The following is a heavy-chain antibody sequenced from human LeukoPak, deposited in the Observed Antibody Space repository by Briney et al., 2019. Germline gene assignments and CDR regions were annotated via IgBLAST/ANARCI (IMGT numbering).Heavy chain of an antibody. CDR2: IYYTGST. CDR1: GGSISSSSYY. J-gene: IGHJ6*02. D-gene: IGHD3-10*01. Sequence: SETLSLTCTVSGGSISSSSYYWGWIRQPPGKGLEWIGSIYYTGSTYYNPSLKSRVTISVDTSKTQFSLKLSPVTAADTAVYYCARLPLTTVSYYGMDVWGQGTTVTVSS. CDR3: ARLPLTTVSYYGMDV. V-gene: IGHV4-39*01.